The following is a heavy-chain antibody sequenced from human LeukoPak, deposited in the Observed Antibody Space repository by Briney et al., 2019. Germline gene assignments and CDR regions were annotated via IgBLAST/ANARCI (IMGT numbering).Heavy chain of an antibody. CDR2: ISSSSSYI. D-gene: IGHD6-6*01. CDR3: ARGVEGYSSSSIISFDY. V-gene: IGHV3-21*01. CDR1: GFTFSSYS. Sequence: GGSLRLSCAASGFTFSSYSMNWVRQAPGKGLEWVSSISSSSSYIYYADSVKGRFTISRDNAKNSLYLQMNSLRAEDTAVYYCARGVEGYSSSSIISFDYWGQGTLVTVSS. J-gene: IGHJ4*02.